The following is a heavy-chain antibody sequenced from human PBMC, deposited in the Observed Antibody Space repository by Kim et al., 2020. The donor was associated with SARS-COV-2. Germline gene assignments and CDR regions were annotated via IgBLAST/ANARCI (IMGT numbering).Heavy chain of an antibody. CDR3: ARVKRFGTYYYGMDV. V-gene: IGHV3-13*01. CDR2: IGTAGDT. D-gene: IGHD3-10*01. CDR1: GSTFSSYD. Sequence: GGSRSLSCAASGSTFSSYDMHWVRQATGKGLEWVSAIGTAGDTYYPGSVKVRFTISRENAKNSLYLQMNSLRAGDTAVYYCARVKRFGTYYYGMDVWGQGTTVTVSS. J-gene: IGHJ6*02.